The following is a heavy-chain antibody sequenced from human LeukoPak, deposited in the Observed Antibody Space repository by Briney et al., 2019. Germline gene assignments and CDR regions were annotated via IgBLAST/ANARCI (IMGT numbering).Heavy chain of an antibody. J-gene: IGHJ6*03. CDR1: GGTFSSYA. CDR3: ARRGDDYYYMDV. D-gene: IGHD3-16*01. V-gene: IGHV1-69*05. CDR2: IIPIFGTA. Sequence: SVKVSCKASGGTFSSYAISWVRQAPGQGLEWMGGIIPIFGTANYAQKFQGRVTITTDESTSTAHMELSSLRSEDTAVYYCARRGDDYYYMDVWGKGTTVTVSS.